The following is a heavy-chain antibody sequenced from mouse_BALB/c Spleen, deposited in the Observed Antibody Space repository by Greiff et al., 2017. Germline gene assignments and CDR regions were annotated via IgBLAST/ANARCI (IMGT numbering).Heavy chain of an antibody. CDR3: ARNYGYEAMDY. J-gene: IGHJ4*01. CDR2: ISSGSSTI. D-gene: IGHD1-2*01. CDR1: GFTFSSFG. V-gene: IGHV5-17*02. Sequence: EVKLVESGGGLVQPGGSRKLSCAASGFTFSSFGMHWVRQAPEKGLEWVAYISSGSSTIYYADTVKGRFTISRDNPKNTLFLQMTSLRSEDTAMYYCARNYGYEAMDYWGQGTSVTVSS.